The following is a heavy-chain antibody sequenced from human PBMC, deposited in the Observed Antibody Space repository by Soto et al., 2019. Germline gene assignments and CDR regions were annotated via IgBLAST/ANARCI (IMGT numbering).Heavy chain of an antibody. CDR2: ISYDGSNK. CDR3: ARADYGDYVNAFDI. Sequence: PGGSLRLSCAASGFTFSSYAMHWVRQAPGKGLEWVAVISYDGSNKYYADSVKGRFTISRDNSKNTLYLQMNSLRAEDTAVYYCARADYGDYVNAFDIWGQGTMVTVSS. CDR1: GFTFSSYA. J-gene: IGHJ3*02. V-gene: IGHV3-30-3*01. D-gene: IGHD4-17*01.